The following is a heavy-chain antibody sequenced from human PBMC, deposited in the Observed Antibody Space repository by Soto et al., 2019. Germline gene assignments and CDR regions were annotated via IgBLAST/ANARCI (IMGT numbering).Heavy chain of an antibody. CDR3: ARDLVSSSWPPN. Sequence: EGSLRLSCAASGFTVSSNYMSWVRQAPGKGLEWVSSISSSSSYIYYADSVKGRFTISRDNAKNSLYLQMNSLRAEDTAVYYCARDLVSSSWPPNWGQGTLVTVSS. V-gene: IGHV3-21*01. CDR1: GFTVSSNY. J-gene: IGHJ4*02. D-gene: IGHD6-13*01. CDR2: ISSSSSYI.